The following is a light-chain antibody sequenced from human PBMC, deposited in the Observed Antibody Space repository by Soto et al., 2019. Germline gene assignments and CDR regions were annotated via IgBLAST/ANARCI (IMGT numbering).Light chain of an antibody. V-gene: IGKV3-20*01. CDR2: GAS. CDR3: QQYGSSPLT. CDR1: QSVGSSS. Sequence: EIVMTQSPDTLSLSPGERATLSCSASQSVGSSSLGWYQQKPGQAPRLLIYGASSRATGIPARFSGSGSGTDFSLTISRLEPEDFAVYYCQQYGSSPLTFGGGTKWIS. J-gene: IGKJ4*01.